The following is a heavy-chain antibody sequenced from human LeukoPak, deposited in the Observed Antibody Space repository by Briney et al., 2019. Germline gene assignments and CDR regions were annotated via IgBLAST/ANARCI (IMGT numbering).Heavy chain of an antibody. CDR2: TIPSFGTA. V-gene: IGHV1-69*05. Sequence: GASVKVSCKASGGTFSSYSVSWVRQAPGQGLEWMGGTIPSFGTAKYAQKFQGRVTSTMDKSTSTAYMELSGLRSEDTAVYYCARALGRVMREGRATPDYYYYMDVWGKGTTVTVSS. CDR3: ARALGRVMREGRATPDYYYYMDV. D-gene: IGHD3-16*01. J-gene: IGHJ6*03. CDR1: GGTFSSYS.